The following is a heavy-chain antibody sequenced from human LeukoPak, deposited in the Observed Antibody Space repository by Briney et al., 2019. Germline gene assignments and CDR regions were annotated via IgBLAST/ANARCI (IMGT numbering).Heavy chain of an antibody. CDR2: IYTSGST. CDR3: ARRGATTVRY. J-gene: IGHJ4*02. D-gene: IGHD4-17*01. CDR1: GGSISSGSYY. Sequence: PSETLSLTCTVSGGSISSGSYYWSWIRQPAGKGLEWIGRIYTSGSTNYNPSLKSRVTISVDTSKNQFSLKLSSVTAADTAVYYCARRGATTVRYWGQGTLVTVSS. V-gene: IGHV4-61*02.